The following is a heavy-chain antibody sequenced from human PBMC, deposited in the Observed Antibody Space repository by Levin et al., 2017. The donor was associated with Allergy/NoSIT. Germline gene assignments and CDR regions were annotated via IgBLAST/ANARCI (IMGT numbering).Heavy chain of an antibody. D-gene: IGHD2-2*01. Sequence: AGGSLRLSCAASGFTFSNYALHWVRQAPGKGLEWVAIISYNGANKFYADCVKGRITISRDNSKNTLYLQMNSLRAEDTAVYYCARDYCSGTSCYVFDYWGQGTPVTVSS. CDR3: ARDYCSGTSCYVFDY. J-gene: IGHJ4*02. V-gene: IGHV3-30-3*01. CDR1: GFTFSNYA. CDR2: ISYNGANK.